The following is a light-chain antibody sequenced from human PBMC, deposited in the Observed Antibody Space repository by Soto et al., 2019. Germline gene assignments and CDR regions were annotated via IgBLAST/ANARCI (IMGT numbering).Light chain of an antibody. V-gene: IGKV1-5*03. Sequence: DIQMTQSPSTLSGSVGDRVTITCRASQTISSWLAWYQQKPEKAPKLLIYKASTLKSGVPSRLRGSGYGKEFTLTISRLQPDDGATDDCQHYNSYSEAFGQGTKVDIK. J-gene: IGKJ1*01. CDR2: KAS. CDR1: QTISSW. CDR3: QHYNSYSEA.